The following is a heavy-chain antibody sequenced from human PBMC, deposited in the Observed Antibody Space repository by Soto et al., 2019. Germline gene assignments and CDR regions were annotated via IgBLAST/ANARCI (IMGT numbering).Heavy chain of an antibody. CDR2: TYYNGDT. CDR3: ARGPAYIDGWRTFDL. D-gene: IGHD6-19*01. Sequence: LSLTCTVSDDSFRCAEYYWSWILQPLGKGPEWIGYTYYNGDTKYNPALRSRVTMSEDTSKNQFSLRLSSVTAADTAVYFCARGPAYIDGWRTFDLWGRGILVTVSS. J-gene: IGHJ4*02. CDR1: DDSFRCAEYY. V-gene: IGHV4-61*08.